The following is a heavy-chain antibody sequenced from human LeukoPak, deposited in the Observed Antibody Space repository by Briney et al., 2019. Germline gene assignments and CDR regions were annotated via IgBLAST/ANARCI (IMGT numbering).Heavy chain of an antibody. CDR3: ARVNFFDNWFDP. CDR2: INPNSGGT. D-gene: IGHD2/OR15-2a*01. J-gene: IGHJ5*02. V-gene: IGHV1-2*02. Sequence: ASVKVSCKASGYTFTGYYIHWVRQAPGQGLEWMGWINPNSGGTNFAQKFQGRVTMTRDTPISTAYMELSRLRSDDTAIYYCARVNFFDNWFDPWGQGTLVTVSS. CDR1: GYTFTGYY.